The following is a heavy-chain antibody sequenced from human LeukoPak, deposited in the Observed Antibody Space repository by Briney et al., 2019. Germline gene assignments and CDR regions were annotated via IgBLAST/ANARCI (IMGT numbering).Heavy chain of an antibody. J-gene: IGHJ4*02. D-gene: IGHD5-18*01. Sequence: PSETLSLTCTVSGGSISSYYWSWIRQPPGKGLEWIGYIYYSGSTNYNPSLKSRVTISVDTSKNQFSLKLSSVTAAATAVYYCAREKYVDTAMVVDYWGQGTLVTVSS. V-gene: IGHV4-59*01. CDR1: GGSISSYY. CDR3: AREKYVDTAMVVDY. CDR2: IYYSGST.